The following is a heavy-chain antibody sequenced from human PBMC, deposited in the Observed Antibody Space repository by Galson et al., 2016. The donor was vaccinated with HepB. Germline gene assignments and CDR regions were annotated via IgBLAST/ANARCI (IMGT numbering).Heavy chain of an antibody. CDR1: GASVTGSNW. CDR2: MHEGGTGSI. J-gene: IGHJ4*02. Sequence: ETLSLTCSVSGASVTGSNWWMWVRQPPGGGLEWVGEMHEGGTGSINHHPSLQSRMTTSIDQARNQFSLSLRSVTAADTAIYYCAGDRGHRYGYTGFLDYWGQGILVAVSS. D-gene: IGHD5-18*01. V-gene: IGHV4-4*02. CDR3: AGDRGHRYGYTGFLDY.